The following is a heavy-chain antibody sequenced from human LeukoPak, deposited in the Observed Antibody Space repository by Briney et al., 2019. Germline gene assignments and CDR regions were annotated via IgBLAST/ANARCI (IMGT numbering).Heavy chain of an antibody. D-gene: IGHD4-17*01. Sequence: SETLSLTCTVSGGSISSSSYYWGWIRQPPGKGLEWIGNIYYSGSTSYNPSLKSRVTISVDTSKNQFSLRLSSVTAADTAFYYCARHGPFYGTAFYFDYWGQGTLVTVSS. CDR2: IYYSGST. J-gene: IGHJ4*02. CDR3: ARHGPFYGTAFYFDY. CDR1: GGSISSSSYY. V-gene: IGHV4-39*01.